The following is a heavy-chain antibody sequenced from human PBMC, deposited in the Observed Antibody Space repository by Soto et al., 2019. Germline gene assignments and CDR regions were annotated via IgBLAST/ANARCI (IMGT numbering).Heavy chain of an antibody. Sequence: EVQVVESGGGLVKPGGSLRLSCAASGLTFSAFGMNCVRQAPGKGLEWGASISSGGEDLDYADSVKGRLTISRDKANRSLLLKLPSLRVADKAVYYCATDGAAGAVMGVWGQGTMVNV. V-gene: IGHV3-21*01. J-gene: IGHJ3*01. CDR3: ATDGAAGAVMGV. D-gene: IGHD6-13*01. CDR2: ISSGGEDL. CDR1: GLTFSAFG.